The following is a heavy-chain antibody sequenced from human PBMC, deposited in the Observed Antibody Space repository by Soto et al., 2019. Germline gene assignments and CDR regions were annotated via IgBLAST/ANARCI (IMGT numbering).Heavy chain of an antibody. D-gene: IGHD3-10*01. CDR2: IYYSGST. CDR1: GGNIISSSYY. J-gene: IGHJ4*02. V-gene: IGHV4-39*01. Sequence: SETLSLTCTVSGGNIISSSYYWGWIRQPPGKGLEWIGSIYYSGSTYYKPSLKSRVTISVDTSKNQFSLKLSSVTAADTAVYYCARHARRVIYIDYWGQGTLVTVSS. CDR3: ARHARRVIYIDY.